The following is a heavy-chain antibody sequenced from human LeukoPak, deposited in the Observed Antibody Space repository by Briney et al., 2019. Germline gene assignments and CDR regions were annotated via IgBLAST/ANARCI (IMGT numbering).Heavy chain of an antibody. CDR3: ARAPNGVYCTSSSCHLDY. CDR2: IPNDGTNK. V-gene: IGHV3-30-3*01. Sequence: GGSLRLSCAASGFTFSAFRLHWVRQAPGKGLEWVAVIPNDGTNKYYPDSVKGRFTISRDNSKNTLYLQMNSLRAEDTAVYYCARAPNGVYCTSSSCHLDYWGQGTLVTVSS. CDR1: GFTFSAFR. J-gene: IGHJ4*02. D-gene: IGHD2-2*01.